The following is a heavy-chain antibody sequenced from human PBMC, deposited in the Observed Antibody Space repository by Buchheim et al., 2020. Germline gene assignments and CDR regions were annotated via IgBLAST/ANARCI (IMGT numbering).Heavy chain of an antibody. J-gene: IGHJ4*02. CDR2: INHSGST. Sequence: QVQLQQWGAGLLKPSETLSLTCAVYGGSFSGYYWSWIRQPPGKGLEWIGEINHSGSTNYNPSLKSRVTISVDTSKNQFSLKLSSVTAADTAVYYCARALGGVDTAMVTFGGYDYWGQGTL. V-gene: IGHV4-34*01. CDR3: ARALGGVDTAMVTFGGYDY. D-gene: IGHD5-18*01. CDR1: GGSFSGYY.